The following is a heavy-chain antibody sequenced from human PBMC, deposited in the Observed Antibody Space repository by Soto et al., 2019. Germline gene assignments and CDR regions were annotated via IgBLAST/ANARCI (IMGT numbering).Heavy chain of an antibody. V-gene: IGHV3-7*03. CDR3: AKGYGYYFDS. Sequence: EVQLVESGGGLVQPGGSLRLSCAASGFTFRNYWMSWVRQAPGKGLEWVLSIKHDGSETYSVDSVRGRFTSSRDNDENSVDLQMHSLRADDTAVYFCAKGYGYYFDSWGQGTQVTVSS. J-gene: IGHJ4*02. D-gene: IGHD5-18*01. CDR1: GFTFRNYW. CDR2: IKHDGSET.